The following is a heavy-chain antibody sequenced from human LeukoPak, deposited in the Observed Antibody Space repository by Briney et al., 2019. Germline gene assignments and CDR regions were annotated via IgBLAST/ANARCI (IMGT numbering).Heavy chain of an antibody. CDR3: ARGGWSLDY. V-gene: IGHV4-59*01. D-gene: IGHD6-19*01. J-gene: IGHJ4*02. Sequence: PSETLSLTCSVYGGAISGIYWTWTRLPPGKGLEWIGYVHNSGILNYSPSLKSRVAMSVDTSKNEVSLKLTSVTAADTAVYYCARGGWSLDYWGQGALVTVSS. CDR1: GGAISGIY. CDR2: VHNSGIL.